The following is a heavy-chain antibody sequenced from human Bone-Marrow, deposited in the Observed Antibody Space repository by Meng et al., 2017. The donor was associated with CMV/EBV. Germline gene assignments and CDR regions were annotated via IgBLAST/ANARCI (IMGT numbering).Heavy chain of an antibody. V-gene: IGHV3-21*01. CDR2: ITSSSRSI. CDR1: GFTFSSYS. CDR3: AKPNYGSGSYIDY. D-gene: IGHD3-10*01. J-gene: IGHJ4*02. Sequence: GESLKISCAASGFTFSSYSMNWVRQAPGEGLEWVSSITSSSRSIYYADSVKGRFTISRDNAKNSLYLQMNSLRAEDTAVYYCAKPNYGSGSYIDYWGQGTLVTVSS.